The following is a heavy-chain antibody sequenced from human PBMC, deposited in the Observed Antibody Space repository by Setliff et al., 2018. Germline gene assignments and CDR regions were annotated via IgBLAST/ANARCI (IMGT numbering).Heavy chain of an antibody. Sequence: GGSLRLSCAASGFTFSSYAMSWVRQAPGKGLEWVSLISWDGTRTNYVDSLKGRVTISRDNSKNSLFLQMNSLRVEDTALYYCVKDTGNGGNTGLDYWGQGTLVTVSS. D-gene: IGHD2-15*01. CDR1: GFTFSSYA. J-gene: IGHJ4*02. CDR2: ISWDGTRT. V-gene: IGHV3-43D*04. CDR3: VKDTGNGGNTGLDY.